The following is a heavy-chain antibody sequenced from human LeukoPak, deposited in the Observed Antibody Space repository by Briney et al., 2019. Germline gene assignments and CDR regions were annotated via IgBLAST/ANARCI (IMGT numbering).Heavy chain of an antibody. V-gene: IGHV4-34*01. D-gene: IGHD2-15*01. CDR1: GGSFSGYY. Sequence: SETLSLTCAVYGGSFSGYYWSWIRQPPGKGLEWIGEINHSGSTNYSPSLKSRVTISVDTSKNQFSLKLSSVTAADTAVYYCARAADYSSLFDYWGQGTLVTVSS. CDR3: ARAADYSSLFDY. J-gene: IGHJ4*02. CDR2: INHSGST.